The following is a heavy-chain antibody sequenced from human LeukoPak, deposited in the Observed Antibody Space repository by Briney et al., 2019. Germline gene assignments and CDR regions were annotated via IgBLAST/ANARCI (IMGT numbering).Heavy chain of an antibody. CDR2: INHSGST. D-gene: IGHD1-14*01. CDR3: ARGRHHVYGY. Sequence: PSETLSLTCAVYGGSFSGYYWSWIRQPPGKGLEWIGEINHSGSTNYNPSLKSRVTISVDTSKNQFSLKLSSVTAADTAVCYCARGRHHVYGYCGQGTLVTVSS. J-gene: IGHJ4*02. V-gene: IGHV4-34*01. CDR1: GGSFSGYY.